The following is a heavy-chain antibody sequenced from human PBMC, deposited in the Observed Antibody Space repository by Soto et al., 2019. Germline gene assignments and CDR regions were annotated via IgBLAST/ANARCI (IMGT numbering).Heavy chain of an antibody. Sequence: AAVKVSCKASGYTFTSYYVHWVRQAPGQGLDWVGIINPSSGSTTYAQNFQGRATMTRDTSTTTVYMELSSLTSEDTAVYYCARETAVTPYYYFYGMDVWGQGTTVTVSS. V-gene: IGHV1-46*01. D-gene: IGHD2-21*02. J-gene: IGHJ6*02. CDR2: INPSSGST. CDR1: GYTFTSYY. CDR3: ARETAVTPYYYFYGMDV.